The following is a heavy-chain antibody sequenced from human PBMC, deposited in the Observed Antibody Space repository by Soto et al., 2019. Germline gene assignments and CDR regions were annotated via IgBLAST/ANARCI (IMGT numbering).Heavy chain of an antibody. D-gene: IGHD3-22*01. J-gene: IGHJ4*02. CDR1: GYTFTSYG. CDR3: ARDQTYYYDSSGLDY. Sequence: QVQQVQSGAEVKKPGASVKVSCKASGYTFTSYGISWVRQAPGQGLEWMGWISAYNGNTNYAQKLQGRVTMTTDTSTSTAYMELRSLRSDDTAVYYCARDQTYYYDSSGLDYWGQGTLVTVSS. CDR2: ISAYNGNT. V-gene: IGHV1-18*01.